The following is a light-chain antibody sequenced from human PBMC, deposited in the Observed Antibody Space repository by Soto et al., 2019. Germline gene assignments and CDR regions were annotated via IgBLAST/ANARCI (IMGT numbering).Light chain of an antibody. CDR1: QRGSSTY. V-gene: IGKV3-20*01. Sequence: EIVLTQSPGTLSLSPGDRATLSCRASQRGSSTYLAWYQQKPGQAPRLLIYGASSRASGITDRFSGSGSGTDFTLTISRLDPEDFAVYYCQQYGRSSLTFGPGTKVDIK. CDR3: QQYGRSSLT. CDR2: GAS. J-gene: IGKJ3*01.